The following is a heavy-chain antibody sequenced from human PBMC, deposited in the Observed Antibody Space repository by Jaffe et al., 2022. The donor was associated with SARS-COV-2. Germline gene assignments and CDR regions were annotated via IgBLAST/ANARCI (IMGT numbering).Heavy chain of an antibody. Sequence: QVQLVQSGAEVKKPGASVKVSCKASGYTFTSYDINWVRQATGQGLEWMGWMNPNSGNTGYAQKFQGRVTMTRNTSISTAYMELSSLRSEDTAVYYCARATRSRYFDWLFNYYFDYWGQGTLVTVSS. CDR1: GYTFTSYD. J-gene: IGHJ4*02. CDR3: ARATRSRYFDWLFNYYFDY. V-gene: IGHV1-8*01. CDR2: MNPNSGNT. D-gene: IGHD3-9*01.